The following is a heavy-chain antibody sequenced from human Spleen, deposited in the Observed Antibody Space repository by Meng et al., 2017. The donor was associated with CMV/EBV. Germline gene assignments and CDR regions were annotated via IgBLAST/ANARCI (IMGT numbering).Heavy chain of an antibody. D-gene: IGHD2-2*01. CDR2: INWNGGST. V-gene: IGHV3-20*04. Sequence: GGSLRLSCAASGFTFDDYGMSWVRQAPGRGLEWVSGINWNGGSTSYADSVKGRFTISKDKAKNSLYLQMNSLRAEDTALYYCARERWEQVVPAAKYYYYYYGMDVWGQGTTVTVSS. CDR1: GFTFDDYG. CDR3: ARERWEQVVPAAKYYYYYYGMDV. J-gene: IGHJ6*02.